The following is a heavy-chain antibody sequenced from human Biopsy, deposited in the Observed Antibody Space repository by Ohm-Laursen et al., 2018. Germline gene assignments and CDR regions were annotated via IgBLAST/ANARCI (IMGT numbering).Heavy chain of an antibody. CDR2: IYPGGST. Sequence: SDTLSLTCHVSGGGINNYYWSWIRQPAGQGLEWIGRIYPGGSTNYNPSLKSGVTMSVDTSKKQLSRRLRDVTAADTAMYYCASVVLGPTNDAFDLWGQGTMVVVSS. CDR1: GGGINNYY. CDR3: ASVVLGPTNDAFDL. D-gene: IGHD3-22*01. J-gene: IGHJ3*01. V-gene: IGHV4-4*07.